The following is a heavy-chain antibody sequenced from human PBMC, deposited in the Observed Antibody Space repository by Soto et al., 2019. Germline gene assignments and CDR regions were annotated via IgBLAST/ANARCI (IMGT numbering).Heavy chain of an antibody. CDR3: AKDHYYYGLDPYGMDV. CDR2: ISYDGSNK. J-gene: IGHJ6*02. D-gene: IGHD3-10*01. V-gene: IGHV3-30*18. Sequence: PGGSLRLSCAASGFTFSSYGMHWVRQAPGKGLEWVAVISYDGSNKYYADSVKGQFTISRDNSKNTLYLQMNSLRAEDTAVYYCAKDHYYYGLDPYGMDVWGQRTTVTVSS. CDR1: GFTFSSYG.